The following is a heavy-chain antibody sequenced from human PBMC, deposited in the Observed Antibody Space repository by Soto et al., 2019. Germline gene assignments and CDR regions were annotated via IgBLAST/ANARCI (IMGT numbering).Heavy chain of an antibody. CDR1: GYTFTRYT. V-gene: IGHV1-3*01. CDR3: ARGIATGQLDP. D-gene: IGHD2-15*01. J-gene: IGHJ5*02. Sequence: ASVKVSCKASGYTFTRYTMNWVRQAPGQRLEWMGWINPDNGNTKSSQKFQDRVIITRDTSASTAYMDLSSLRSEETAGYYCARGIATGQLDPWGQGTLVTVSS. CDR2: INPDNGNT.